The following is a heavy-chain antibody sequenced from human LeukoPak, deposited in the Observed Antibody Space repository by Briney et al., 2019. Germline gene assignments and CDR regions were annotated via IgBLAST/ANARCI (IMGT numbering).Heavy chain of an antibody. CDR1: GFTFSSYS. V-gene: IGHV3-48*01. CDR2: ISSSSSTI. J-gene: IGHJ4*02. D-gene: IGHD3/OR15-3a*01. Sequence: GGSLRLSCAASGFTFSSYSMNWVRQAPGKGLEWVSYISSSSSTIYYADSVKGRFTISRDNAKNSLFLQMNSLRAEDTAVYYCARSRTGNFFDSWGQGTLVTVFS. CDR3: ARSRTGNFFDS.